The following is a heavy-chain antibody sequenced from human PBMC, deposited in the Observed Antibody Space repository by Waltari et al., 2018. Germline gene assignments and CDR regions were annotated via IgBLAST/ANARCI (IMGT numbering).Heavy chain of an antibody. Sequence: QVQLKESGPGLVKPSETLSLICAVYGGSISSGYGWGWIRQPPGKGLEWIVTIYISTGNTYYDPSLKSRVTISKDTSKNQFSLKLSSVTAADTAVYYCARNWGDGSNFGYWGQGVLVTVSS. V-gene: IGHV4-38-2*01. CDR1: GGSISSGYG. J-gene: IGHJ4*02. CDR3: ARNWGDGSNFGY. D-gene: IGHD3-16*01. CDR2: IYISTGNT.